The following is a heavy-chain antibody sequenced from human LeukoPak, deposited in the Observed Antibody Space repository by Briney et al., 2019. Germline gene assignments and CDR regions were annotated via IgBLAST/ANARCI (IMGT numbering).Heavy chain of an antibody. CDR3: ARWRGLQSEFDC. D-gene: IGHD5-24*01. CDR1: GFTFSSHS. Sequence: GGSLRLSCAASGFTFSSHSMGWVRQAPGKGLECVATIGLDGAQKDFVDSVKGRFTLSRDNAKNSLFLEMNRLRVEDTAVYYCARWRGLQSEFDCWGQGALVTVSS. V-gene: IGHV3-7*01. J-gene: IGHJ4*02. CDR2: IGLDGAQK.